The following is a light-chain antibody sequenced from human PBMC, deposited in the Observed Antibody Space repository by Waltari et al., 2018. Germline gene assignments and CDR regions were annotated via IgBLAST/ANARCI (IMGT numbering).Light chain of an antibody. CDR2: GAS. CDR3: QQYEKSPLT. CDR1: QSLSSRY. Sequence: EIVLTQSPGTLSLSPGETATPSCRPSQSLSSRYLAWYHHKPGQTPSLLIHGASRRATGIPDRFSGSGSGTDFTLNISRLEPEDLGVYYCQQYEKSPLTFGGGTRVEI. J-gene: IGKJ4*01. V-gene: IGKV3-20*01.